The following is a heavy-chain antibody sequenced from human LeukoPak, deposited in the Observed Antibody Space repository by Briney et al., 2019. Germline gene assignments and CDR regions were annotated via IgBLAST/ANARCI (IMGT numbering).Heavy chain of an antibody. CDR2: IRSKAYGGTT. CDR1: GFTFGDYA. CDR3: TRARIQLWSDAFDI. Sequence: GRSLRLSCTASGFTFGDYAMSWVRQAPGKGLEWVGFIRSKAYGGTTEYAAPVKGRFTISRDDSKSIAYLQMNSLKTEDTAVYYCTRARIQLWSDAFDIWGQGTMVTVSS. J-gene: IGHJ3*02. V-gene: IGHV3-49*04. D-gene: IGHD5-18*01.